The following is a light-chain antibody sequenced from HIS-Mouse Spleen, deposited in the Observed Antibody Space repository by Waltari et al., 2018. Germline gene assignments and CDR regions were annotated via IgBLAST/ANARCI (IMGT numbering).Light chain of an antibody. V-gene: IGKV4-1*01. CDR3: QQYYSTPFT. CDR2: WAS. J-gene: IGKJ3*01. CDR1: QSVLYSSNNKNY. Sequence: DIVMTQFPDPLAGSLGERATINCKSSQSVLYSSNNKNYLAWYQQKPGQPPKLLIYWASTRESGVPDRFSGSGSGTDFTLTISSLQAEDVAVYYCQQYYSTPFTFGPGTKVDIK.